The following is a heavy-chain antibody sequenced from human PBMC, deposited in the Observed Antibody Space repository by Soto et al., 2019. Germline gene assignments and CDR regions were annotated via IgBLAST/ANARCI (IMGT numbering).Heavy chain of an antibody. J-gene: IGHJ4*02. D-gene: IGHD3-22*01. CDR2: IYYTGTT. V-gene: IGHV4-59*08. CDR3: ARLGGYYQAFAS. Sequence: ASETLSLTCTVSGGSIRDYYWGWIRQSPGKGLEWIGYIYYTGTTKYNPSLKSRVTISVDSSKNQFSLKLDSVTAADTAVYYCARLGGYYQAFASWAQGTLVTVSS. CDR1: GGSIRDYY.